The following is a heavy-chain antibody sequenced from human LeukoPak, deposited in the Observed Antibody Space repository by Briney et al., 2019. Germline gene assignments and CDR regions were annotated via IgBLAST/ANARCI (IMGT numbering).Heavy chain of an antibody. D-gene: IGHD6-6*01. CDR3: ARVGVSSIAAGPKKRNWFDP. CDR2: IRSDSTII. J-gene: IGHJ5*02. Sequence: GGSLRLSCAASGFAFNTYSMNWVRQAPGKGLEWVSYIRSDSTIINYADSVKGRFTISRDNAKNSLYLQMNSLRAEDTAVYYCARVGVSSIAAGPKKRNWFDPWGQGTLVTVSS. V-gene: IGHV3-48*04. CDR1: GFAFNTYS.